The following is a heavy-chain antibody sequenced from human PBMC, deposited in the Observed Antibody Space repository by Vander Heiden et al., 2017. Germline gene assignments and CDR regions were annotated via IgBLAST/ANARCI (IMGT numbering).Heavy chain of an antibody. CDR1: GFTFSNYG. CDR2: ISYDGSDK. D-gene: IGHD3-16*02. CDR3: AKDYYGYIWGRHRYTAIEY. V-gene: IGHV3-30*18. J-gene: IGHJ4*02. Sequence: GESGGGVVQPVRSLRLSCAASGFTFSNYGMHWVRQAPGKGLDWVAVISYDGSDKYHADSVEGRFTISRDNSKKMVYLEMNKLGAEDTAVYFCAKDYYGYIWGRHRYTAIEYWGQGALVTVSS.